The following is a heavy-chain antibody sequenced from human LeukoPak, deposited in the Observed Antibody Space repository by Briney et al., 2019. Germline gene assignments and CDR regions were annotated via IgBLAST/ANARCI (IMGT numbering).Heavy chain of an antibody. CDR1: GFIFSNYG. CDR3: AKRGVVIRVILVGFHKEAYYFES. D-gene: IGHD3/OR15-3a*01. J-gene: IGHJ4*02. V-gene: IGHV3-23*01. Sequence: GGSLRLSCEASGFIFSNYGMNWVRQAPGKGLEWVAGISDSGGSTNYADSVKGRFTISRDNPKNTLYLQMNSLRAEDTAVYFCAKRGVVIRVILVGFHKEAYYFESWGQGVLVTVSS. CDR2: ISDSGGST.